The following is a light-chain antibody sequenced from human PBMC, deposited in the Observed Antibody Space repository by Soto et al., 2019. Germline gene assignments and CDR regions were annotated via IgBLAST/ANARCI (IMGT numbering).Light chain of an antibody. CDR2: AAS. CDR3: QQSYSSPLA. Sequence: DIQMTQSPSSLSASVEDRVTITCRASQSISSYLNWYQQKPGKAPNLLIYAASSLQSGVPSRFSGSGSGTDFTLTISSLQPEDSATYYCQQSYSSPLAFGGGTKVEIK. J-gene: IGKJ4*01. V-gene: IGKV1-39*01. CDR1: QSISSY.